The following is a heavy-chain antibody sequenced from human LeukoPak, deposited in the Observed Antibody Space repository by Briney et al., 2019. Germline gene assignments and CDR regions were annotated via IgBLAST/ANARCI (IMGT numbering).Heavy chain of an antibody. CDR1: GGSFSRYY. D-gene: IGHD5-24*01. CDR3: ARGATISETGYFDF. CDR2: IDHRGDT. V-gene: IGHV4-34*01. J-gene: IGHJ4*03. Sequence: SETLSLTCAVYGGSFSRYYWSWIRQSPGKGLEWIAEIDHRGDTNYTPSVKSRVTISVDTSKNQFSLTVRSLSAADTAVYYCARGATISETGYFDFWGQGTPVTVSS.